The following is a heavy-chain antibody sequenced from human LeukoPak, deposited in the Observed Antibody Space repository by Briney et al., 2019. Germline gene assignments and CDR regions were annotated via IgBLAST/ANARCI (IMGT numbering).Heavy chain of an antibody. Sequence: GGSLRLSCAASGFTFSSYSMNWVRQAPGKGLEWVSSISSSSSYIYYADSVKGRFTISRDNAKNSLYLPMNSLRAEDTAVYYCARDRTTVPHGAFDIWGQGTMVTVSS. CDR1: GFTFSSYS. CDR3: ARDRTTVPHGAFDI. D-gene: IGHD4-17*01. CDR2: ISSSSSYI. V-gene: IGHV3-21*01. J-gene: IGHJ3*02.